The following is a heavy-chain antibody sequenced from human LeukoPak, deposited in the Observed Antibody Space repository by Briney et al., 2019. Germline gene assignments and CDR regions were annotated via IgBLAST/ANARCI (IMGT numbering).Heavy chain of an antibody. D-gene: IGHD3-10*01. CDR1: GGSISSYY. J-gene: IGHJ4*02. CDR2: IYTSGST. CDR3: AVWFGESNSGLDY. V-gene: IGHV4-4*07. Sequence: SETLSLTCTVSGGSISSYYWSWIRQPAGKGLEWIGRIYTSGSTNYNPSLKSRVTMSVDTSKTQLSLKLSSVTAADTAVYYCAVWFGESNSGLDYWGQGTLVTVSS.